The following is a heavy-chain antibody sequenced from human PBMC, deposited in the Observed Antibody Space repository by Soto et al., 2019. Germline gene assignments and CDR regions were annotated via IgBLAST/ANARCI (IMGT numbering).Heavy chain of an antibody. J-gene: IGHJ6*02. D-gene: IGHD3-22*01. V-gene: IGHV2-70*01. Sequence: SGPTLVNPTQTLTLTCTFSGFSLSTSGMCVSWIRQPPGKALEWLALIDWDDDKYYSTSLKTRLTISKDTSKNQVVLTMTNMDPVDTATYYCARIRTTSYYYDSSGYYYHYYGIDVWGQGTTVTVSS. CDR3: ARIRTTSYYYDSSGYYYHYYGIDV. CDR1: GFSLSTSGMC. CDR2: IDWDDDK.